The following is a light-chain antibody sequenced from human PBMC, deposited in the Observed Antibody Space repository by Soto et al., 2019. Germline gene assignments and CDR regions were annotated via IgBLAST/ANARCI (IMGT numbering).Light chain of an antibody. CDR2: EVT. Sequence: QSALTQPPSASGSPGQSVTISCTGTSSDVGGYNYVSWYQQHPGKAPKLMVYEVTERPSGVTDHFSGSKSGNTASLTVSGLQAEDEYDYYCSSYVGSSTYVFGTGTKLTVL. V-gene: IGLV2-8*01. J-gene: IGLJ1*01. CDR1: SSDVGGYNY. CDR3: SSYVGSSTYV.